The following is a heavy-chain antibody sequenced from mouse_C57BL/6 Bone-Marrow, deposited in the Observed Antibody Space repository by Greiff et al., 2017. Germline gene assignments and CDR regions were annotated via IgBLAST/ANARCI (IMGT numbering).Heavy chain of an antibody. Sequence: VQLQQSGPELVKPGASVKISCKASGYSFTGYYMNWVKQSTEKSLEWIGEINPSTGGTNYNQKFKAKATLTVDKSSSTAYMQLKSLTSEDSAVYYCARNSKGDYWGQGTTLTVSS. V-gene: IGHV1-42*01. J-gene: IGHJ2*01. D-gene: IGHD2-5*01. CDR3: ARNSKGDY. CDR2: INPSTGGT. CDR1: GYSFTGYY.